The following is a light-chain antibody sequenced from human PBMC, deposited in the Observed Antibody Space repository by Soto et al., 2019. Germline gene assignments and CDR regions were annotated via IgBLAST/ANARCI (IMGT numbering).Light chain of an antibody. J-gene: IGLJ1*01. CDR3: QSYDDSLSVRYV. CDR2: GNT. CDR1: SSNIGSTYD. V-gene: IGLV1-40*01. Sequence: QSVLTQPPSVSAAPGQRVTISCTGSSSNIGSTYDVQWYQQLPGTAPKLLIHGNTDRPSGVPDRFSGSKSGTSTSLAITGLQADYEGDYYGQSYDDSLSVRYVFGGGRKVTVL.